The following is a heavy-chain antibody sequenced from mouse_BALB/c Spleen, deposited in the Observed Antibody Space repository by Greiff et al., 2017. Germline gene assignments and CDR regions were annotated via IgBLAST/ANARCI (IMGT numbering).Heavy chain of an antibody. CDR2: IDPSDSET. D-gene: IGHD2-12*01. CDR1: GYSFTSYW. J-gene: IGHJ4*01. CDR3: ARDDGYAMDY. Sequence: VHLVESGPQLVRPGASVKISCKASGYSFTSYWMHWVKQRPGQGLEWIGMIDPSDSETRLNQKFKDKATLTVDKSSSTAYMQLSSPTSEDSAVYYSARDDGYAMDYWGQGTSVTVSS. V-gene: IGHV1-74*04.